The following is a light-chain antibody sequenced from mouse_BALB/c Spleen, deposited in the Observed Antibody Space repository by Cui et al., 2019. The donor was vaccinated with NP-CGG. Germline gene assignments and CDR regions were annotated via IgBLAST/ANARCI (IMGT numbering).Light chain of an antibody. CDR2: GTN. CDR1: TGAVTTSNY. J-gene: IGLJ1*01. Sequence: QAVVTQESALTTSPGETVTLTCRSNTGAVTTSNYANWVQEKPDHLFTGLIGGTNNRAPGVPARFSGSLIEDKAALTITGTQTEDEAIYFCALWYSNHWVFGGGTKVTVL. CDR3: ALWYSNHWV. V-gene: IGLV1*01.